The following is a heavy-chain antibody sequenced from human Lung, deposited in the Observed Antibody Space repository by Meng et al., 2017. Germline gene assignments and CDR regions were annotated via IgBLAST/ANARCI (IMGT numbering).Heavy chain of an antibody. CDR3: ARFDPRAY. V-gene: IGHV1-2*06. J-gene: IGHJ4*02. Sequence: QVQLLQSGAEVKKTGASVKVSCKASGYTFTGYSIHWVRQAPGPGLEWMGRINPNSGVTNYAQKCEGRVTMTRDTSISTAYMELSRLRSDDTAVYYCARFDPRAYWGQGTLVTVSS. CDR2: INPNSGVT. CDR1: GYTFTGYS. D-gene: IGHD3-9*01.